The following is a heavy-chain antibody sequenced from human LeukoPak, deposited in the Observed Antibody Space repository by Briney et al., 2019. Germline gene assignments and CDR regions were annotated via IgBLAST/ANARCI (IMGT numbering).Heavy chain of an antibody. J-gene: IGHJ4*02. CDR2: INPNSGGT. CDR1: GFTFTNYI. D-gene: IGHD3-22*01. CDR3: ARDYDSSGYNFDY. Sequence: ASVTVSCKASGFTFTNYIISWVRQAPGQGLEWMGWINPNSGGTNYAQKFQGRVTMTRDTSISTAYMELSRLRSDDTAVYYCARDYDSSGYNFDYWGQGTLVTVSS. V-gene: IGHV1-2*02.